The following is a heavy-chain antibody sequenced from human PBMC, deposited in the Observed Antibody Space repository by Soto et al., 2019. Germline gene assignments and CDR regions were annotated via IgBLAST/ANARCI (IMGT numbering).Heavy chain of an antibody. CDR3: AREYCSSTSCYAPYFDY. V-gene: IGHV3-30*03. Sequence: GGSLRLSCAASGFTFSSYYMHWVRQAPGKGLEWVAVISYDGSNKYYADSVKGRFTISRDNSKNTLYLQINSLRDEDTAVYYCAREYCSSTSCYAPYFDYWGQGTLVTVSS. CDR2: ISYDGSNK. CDR1: GFTFSSYY. J-gene: IGHJ4*02. D-gene: IGHD2-2*01.